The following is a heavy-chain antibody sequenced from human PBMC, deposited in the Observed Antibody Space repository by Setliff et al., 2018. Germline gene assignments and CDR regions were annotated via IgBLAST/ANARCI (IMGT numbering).Heavy chain of an antibody. Sequence: PSETLSLTCGVSGISISSGHYWGWIRQPPGKGLEWIATIYHKGRTYYNPSLDSRVTISLDTSKNHFSLRLSSVTAADTAVYYCARDLNRWFGEFAFDIWGQGTMVTVSS. CDR2: IYHKGRT. J-gene: IGHJ3*02. CDR1: GISISSGHY. V-gene: IGHV4-38-2*02. CDR3: ARDLNRWFGEFAFDI. D-gene: IGHD3-10*01.